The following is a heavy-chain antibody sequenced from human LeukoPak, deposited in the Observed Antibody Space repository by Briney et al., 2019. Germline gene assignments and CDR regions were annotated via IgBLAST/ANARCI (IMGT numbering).Heavy chain of an antibody. CDR1: GGTFSSYA. CDR2: IIPIFGTA. Sequence: GASVKVSCKASGGTFSSYAISWVRQAPGQGLEWMGGIIPIFGTANYAQKFQGRVTITADGSTSTAYMELSSLRSEDTAVYYCASQLRYFDWLFRTYYYYGMDVWGQGITVTVSS. D-gene: IGHD3-9*01. V-gene: IGHV1-69*13. J-gene: IGHJ6*02. CDR3: ASQLRYFDWLFRTYYYYGMDV.